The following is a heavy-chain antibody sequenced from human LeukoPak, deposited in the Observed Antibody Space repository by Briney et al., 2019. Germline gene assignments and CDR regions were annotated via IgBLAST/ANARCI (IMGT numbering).Heavy chain of an antibody. Sequence: GGSLRLSCAASGFTFSSYNMNWVRQAPGKGLEWVSSISTRSSYIYYADSGKGRFTISRDNARKSLYLEQNNLRAADTAVYYCARDFIEYCSGRSCSALECWGQGTLVTVSS. CDR1: GFTFSSYN. CDR2: ISTRSSYI. D-gene: IGHD2-15*01. J-gene: IGHJ4*02. CDR3: ARDFIEYCSGRSCSALEC. V-gene: IGHV3-21*01.